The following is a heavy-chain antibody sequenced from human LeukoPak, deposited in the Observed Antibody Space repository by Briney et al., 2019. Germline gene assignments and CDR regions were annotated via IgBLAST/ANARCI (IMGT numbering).Heavy chain of an antibody. J-gene: IGHJ4*02. CDR2: ISGSGGST. D-gene: IGHD6-13*01. V-gene: IGHV3-23*01. CDR1: GFTFSSYA. CDR3: ASRIAAAGVVDY. Sequence: PGGSLRLSCAASGFTFSSYAMSWVRQAPGKGLEWVSAISGSGGSTYYADSVKGRFTISRDNSKDTLYLQMNSLRAEDTAVYYCASRIAAAGVVDYWGQGTLVTVSS.